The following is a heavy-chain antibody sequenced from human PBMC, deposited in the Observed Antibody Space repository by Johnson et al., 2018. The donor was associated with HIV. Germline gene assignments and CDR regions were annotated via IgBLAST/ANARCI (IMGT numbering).Heavy chain of an antibody. D-gene: IGHD3-10*01. CDR1: GFTFTNAW. Sequence: MLLVESGGGLVKPGGSLRLSCAASGFTFTNAWMTWVRQAPGKGLEWVGRIKSKTGGGTTSYAAPVKGRFTISRDDSKDTVYLHMNSLKVDDKAVYYCTTDWEYYYGPGKLDAFDMWGQGTMVTVSS. V-gene: IGHV3-15*01. J-gene: IGHJ3*02. CDR3: TTDWEYYYGPGKLDAFDM. CDR2: IKSKTGGGTT.